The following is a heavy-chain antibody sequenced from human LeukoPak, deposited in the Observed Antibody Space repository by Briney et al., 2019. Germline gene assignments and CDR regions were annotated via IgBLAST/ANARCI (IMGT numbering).Heavy chain of an antibody. Sequence: ASVKVSCKTSGYTFTGYYIHWVRQAPGQGLEWMGWISPDRGGTDYAQKFQGRVTMTRDTSISTYYMDLGRLRYDDTAMYFCAIVRGTTSAGHLDYWGQGTLVTVSS. CDR3: AIVRGTTSAGHLDY. J-gene: IGHJ4*02. CDR2: ISPDRGGT. V-gene: IGHV1-2*02. CDR1: GYTFTGYY. D-gene: IGHD1-1*01.